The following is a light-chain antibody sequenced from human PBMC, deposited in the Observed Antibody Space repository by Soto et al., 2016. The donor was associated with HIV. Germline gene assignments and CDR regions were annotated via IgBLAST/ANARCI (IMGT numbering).Light chain of an antibody. V-gene: IGKV2D-29*01. Sequence: DIVMTQTPLSLSVTPGQPASISCRSDQSLLHSDGKTYLSWYLQKTGQPPHLLIYEVSKRFSGVPNRFSGSGSGTDFTLEISRVEAEDIGVYYCMQAAQFPLTFGGGTKAGDQT. CDR3: MQAAQFPLT. CDR1: QSLLHSDGKTY. J-gene: IGKJ4*01. CDR2: EVS.